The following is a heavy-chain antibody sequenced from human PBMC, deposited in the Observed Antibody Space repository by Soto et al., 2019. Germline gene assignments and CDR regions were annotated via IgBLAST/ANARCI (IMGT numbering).Heavy chain of an antibody. CDR1: GFTFSSYA. CDR2: ISYDGSNK. Sequence: PGGSLRLSCAASGFTFSSYAMHWVRQAPGKGLEWVAVISYDGSNKYYADSVKGRFTISRDNSKNTLYLQMNSLRAEDTAVYYCARDLPADYYYGMDVWGQGTTVTVSS. V-gene: IGHV3-30-3*01. J-gene: IGHJ6*02. CDR3: ARDLPADYYYGMDV.